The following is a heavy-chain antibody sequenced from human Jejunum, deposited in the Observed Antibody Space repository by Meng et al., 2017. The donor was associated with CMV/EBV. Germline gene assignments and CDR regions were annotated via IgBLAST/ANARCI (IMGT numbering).Heavy chain of an antibody. CDR1: VDFP. J-gene: IGHJ3*02. Sequence: VDFPMHWVRQAPGKGLEWVSLISWDGSSTYNADSVKGRSTISRDNSKNSLYLQMNSLRSDDTALYYCAKGGFCTTSSCTRGAFDMWGQGTMVTVSS. D-gene: IGHD2-2*01. V-gene: IGHV3-43*01. CDR3: AKGGFCTTSSCTRGAFDM. CDR2: ISWDGSST.